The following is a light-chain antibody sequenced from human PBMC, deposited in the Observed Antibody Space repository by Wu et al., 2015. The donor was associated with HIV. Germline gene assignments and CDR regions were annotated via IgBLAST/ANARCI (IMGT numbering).Light chain of an antibody. Sequence: EIVLTQSPGTLSLSPGERATLSCRASQSFSTTYLAWYQQKPGQAPRLVIYGTSSRASGIPDRFSGSGSGTHFTLTINRLEPEDFAVYYCQQYVGSSVTFGGGTKVEIK. CDR2: GTS. CDR3: QQYVGSSVT. J-gene: IGKJ4*01. V-gene: IGKV3-20*01. CDR1: QSFSTTY.